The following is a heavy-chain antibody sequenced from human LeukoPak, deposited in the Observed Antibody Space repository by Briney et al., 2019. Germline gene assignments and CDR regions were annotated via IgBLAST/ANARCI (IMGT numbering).Heavy chain of an antibody. CDR3: ARHPTCSGGSCYLYYFDY. D-gene: IGHD2-15*01. J-gene: IGHJ4*02. V-gene: IGHV4-30-2*01. CDR1: GGSISSGGYY. Sequence: SETLSLTCTVSGGSISSGGYYWSWIRQPPGKGLEWIGYIYHSGSTYYNPSLKSRVTISVDRSKNQFSLKLSSVTAADTAVYYCARHPTCSGGSCYLYYFDYWGQGTLVTVSS. CDR2: IYHSGST.